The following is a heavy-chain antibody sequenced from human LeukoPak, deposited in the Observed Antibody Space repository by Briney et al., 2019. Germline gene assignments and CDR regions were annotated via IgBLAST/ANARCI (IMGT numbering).Heavy chain of an antibody. CDR3: ARVHIGGYFDS. Sequence: PSETLSLTYAVSGDSISSNNWWSCVRPPPGKGLEWIGEIYHTGSTNYNPSLKSRVTISADKSKNSFSLKLTSVTAADTAVYYCARVHIGGYFDSWGQGTLVTVSS. D-gene: IGHD2-21*01. CDR2: IYHTGST. V-gene: IGHV4-4*02. J-gene: IGHJ4*02. CDR1: GDSISSNNW.